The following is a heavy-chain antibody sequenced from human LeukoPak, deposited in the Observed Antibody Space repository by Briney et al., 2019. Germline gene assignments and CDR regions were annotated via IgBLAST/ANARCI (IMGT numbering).Heavy chain of an antibody. Sequence: ASVKVSCKASGYTFTGYYMHWMRQAPGQGLEWMGWINPNSGGTNYAQKFQGRVTMTRDTSISTAYMELSRLRSDDTAVYYCARARHGAAMVPYYFDYWGQGTLVTVSS. J-gene: IGHJ4*02. D-gene: IGHD5-18*01. CDR1: GYTFTGYY. V-gene: IGHV1-2*02. CDR3: ARARHGAAMVPYYFDY. CDR2: INPNSGGT.